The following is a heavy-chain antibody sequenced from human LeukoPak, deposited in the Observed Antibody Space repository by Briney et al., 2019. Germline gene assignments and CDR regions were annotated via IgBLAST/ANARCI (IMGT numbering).Heavy chain of an antibody. CDR3: AKSHYYDSSGYYAFDY. D-gene: IGHD3-22*01. J-gene: IGHJ4*02. V-gene: IGHV3-30*18. CDR1: GFTFSSYG. CDR2: ISYDGSNK. Sequence: GSLRLSCAASGFTFSSYGMHWVRQAPGKGLGWVAVISYDGSNKYYADSVKGRFTISRDNSKNTLYLQMNSLRAEDTAVYYCAKSHYYDSSGYYAFDYWGQGTLVTVSS.